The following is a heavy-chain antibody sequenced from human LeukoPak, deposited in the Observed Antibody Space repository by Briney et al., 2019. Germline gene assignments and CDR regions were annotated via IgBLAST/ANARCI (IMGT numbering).Heavy chain of an antibody. CDR2: INHSGST. V-gene: IGHV4-34*01. CDR1: GGSFSGYY. CDR3: ARGAAADY. Sequence: SDTLSLTCAVYGGSFSGYYWSWIRQPPGKGLEWIGEINHSGSTNYNPSLKSRVTISVDTSKNQFSLKLSSVTAADTAVYYCARGAAADYWGQGTLVTVSS. D-gene: IGHD6-13*01. J-gene: IGHJ4*02.